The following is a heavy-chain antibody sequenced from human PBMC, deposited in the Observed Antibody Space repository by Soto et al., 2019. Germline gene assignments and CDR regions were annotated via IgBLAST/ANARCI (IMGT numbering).Heavy chain of an antibody. CDR3: AREWKSPYCGGDCYLYY. CDR2: IIPIFGTA. J-gene: IGHJ4*02. CDR1: GGTFSSYA. Sequence: QVQLVQSGAEVEKPGSSVKVSCKASGGTFSSYAISWVRQAPGQGLEWMGGIIPIFGTANYAQKFQGRVTITADESTSTAYMELSSLRSEDTAVYYCAREWKSPYCGGDCYLYYWGQGTLVTVSS. V-gene: IGHV1-69*01. D-gene: IGHD2-21*02.